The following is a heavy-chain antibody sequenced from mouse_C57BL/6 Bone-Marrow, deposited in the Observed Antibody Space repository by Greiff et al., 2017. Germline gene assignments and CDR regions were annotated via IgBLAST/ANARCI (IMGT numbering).Heavy chain of an antibody. D-gene: IGHD2-4*01. Sequence: EVHLVESGGGLVKPGGSLKLSCAASGFTFSDYGMHWVRQAPEKGLEWVAYISSGSSTIYYADTVKGRFTISRDNAKNTLFLQMTSLRSEDTAMYYCARRADYDYDVGYWGQGTTLTVSS. CDR2: ISSGSSTI. CDR1: GFTFSDYG. J-gene: IGHJ2*01. V-gene: IGHV5-17*01. CDR3: ARRADYDYDVGY.